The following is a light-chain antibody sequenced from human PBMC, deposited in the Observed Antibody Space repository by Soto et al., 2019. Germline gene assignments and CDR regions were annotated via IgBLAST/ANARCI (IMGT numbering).Light chain of an antibody. CDR2: DAS. CDR3: QQRSNWPPGWT. CDR1: QSVSSY. J-gene: IGKJ1*01. Sequence: EIVLTQSPATLSLSPGERATLSCRASQSVSSYLAWYQQKPGQAPRLLIYDASNRATGIPARFSGSGSGTDFTLTIISLEPEDFAVYYCQQRSNWPPGWTFGQGTKVDIK. V-gene: IGKV3-11*01.